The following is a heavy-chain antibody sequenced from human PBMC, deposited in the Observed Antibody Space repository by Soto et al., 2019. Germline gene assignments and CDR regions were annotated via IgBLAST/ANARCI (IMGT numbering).Heavy chain of an antibody. CDR3: AKNNVVVVVASRQYFDY. V-gene: IGHV3-23*01. CDR2: ISGSGSST. D-gene: IGHD2-15*01. CDR1: GFTFSSYS. Sequence: PGGSLRLSCAASGFTFSSYSMNWVRQAPGKGLEWVSSISGSGSSTYYADSAKGRFTISRDNSKNTLYLQMNSLRAEDTAVYYCAKNNVVVVVASRQYFDYWGQGALVTVSS. J-gene: IGHJ4*02.